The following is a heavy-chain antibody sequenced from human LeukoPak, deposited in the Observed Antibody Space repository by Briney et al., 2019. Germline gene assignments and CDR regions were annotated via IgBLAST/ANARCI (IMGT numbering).Heavy chain of an antibody. J-gene: IGHJ4*02. CDR2: IYTTGST. CDR3: ARHAQRTGMDYYFDY. Sequence: SETLSLTCTVSGGSISGYYWSWIRQPPGKGLDWIGYIYTTGSTNYNPSLRSRVSISVDTSKNQFSLKLNSVTAADTAVYYCARHAQRTGMDYYFDYWGQGTLVTVSS. D-gene: IGHD1-14*01. V-gene: IGHV4-4*09. CDR1: GGSISGYY.